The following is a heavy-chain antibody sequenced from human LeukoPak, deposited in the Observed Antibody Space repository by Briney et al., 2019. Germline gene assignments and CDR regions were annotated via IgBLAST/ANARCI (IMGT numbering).Heavy chain of an antibody. CDR1: GYTFTSYY. V-gene: IGHV1-46*01. CDR2: ISPSGGST. Sequence: ASVKVSCKASGYTFTSYYMHWVRQAPGQGLEWMGVISPSGGSTSYAQKFQGRVTMTRDTSTSTVYMELSSLRSEDTAVYYCARGMGAYCGGDCYSANWFDPWGQGTLVTVSS. D-gene: IGHD2-21*02. CDR3: ARGMGAYCGGDCYSANWFDP. J-gene: IGHJ5*02.